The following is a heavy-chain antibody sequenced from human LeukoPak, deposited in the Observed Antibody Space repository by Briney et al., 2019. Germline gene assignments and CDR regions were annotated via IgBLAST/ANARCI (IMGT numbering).Heavy chain of an antibody. V-gene: IGHV1-8*01. CDR1: GYTFTSYD. CDR3: AISGGDWGFH. Sequence: ASVKVSCKASGYTFTSYDINWVRQATGQGLEWMGWMNPNSGNTGYAQKFQGRGTMTRTTSISTASMELSSLRSEDTAVYYCAISGGDWGFHWGQGTLVTVSS. CDR2: MNPNSGNT. D-gene: IGHD7-27*01. J-gene: IGHJ4*02.